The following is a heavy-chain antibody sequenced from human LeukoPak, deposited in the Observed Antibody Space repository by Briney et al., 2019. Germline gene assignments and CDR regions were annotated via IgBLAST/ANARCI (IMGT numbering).Heavy chain of an antibody. V-gene: IGHV1-69*13. CDR3: ARDHTITIFGVGWFDP. D-gene: IGHD3-3*01. J-gene: IGHJ5*02. CDR1: GGSFSNYA. CDR2: IIPIFGTP. Sequence: ASVKVSCKTSGGSFSNYAISWVRQAPGQGLEWMGGIIPIFGTPNYAQKFQGRVTITADESTSTAYMDLSSLTSEDTAVYYCARDHTITIFGVGWFDPWGQGTLVTVSS.